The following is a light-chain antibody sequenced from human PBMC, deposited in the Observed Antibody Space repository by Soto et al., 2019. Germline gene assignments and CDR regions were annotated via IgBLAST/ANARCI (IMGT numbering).Light chain of an antibody. CDR2: DVS. J-gene: IGLJ2*01. V-gene: IGLV2-14*01. CDR1: SSDVGGYNY. Sequence: QSALTRTASVSGSPGQSITISCTGTSSDVGGYNYVSWYQQHPGKAPKLMIYDVSNRPSGVSNRFSGSKSGNTASLTISGLEAEDEADYYCSSYTSCSTVVFGGGTKLTVL. CDR3: SSYTSCSTVV.